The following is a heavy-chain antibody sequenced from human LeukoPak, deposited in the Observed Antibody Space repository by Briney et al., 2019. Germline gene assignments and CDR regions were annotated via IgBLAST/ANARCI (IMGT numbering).Heavy chain of an antibody. V-gene: IGHV3-48*03. Sequence: GGTLRLSCAASGFTFSSYEMNWVRQAPGKGLEWVSYISSSGSTIYYADSVKGRFTISRDNAKNSLYLQINSLRAEDTAVYYCARAARIFPLDYWGQGTLVTVSS. CDR2: ISSSGSTI. D-gene: IGHD2-21*01. CDR1: GFTFSSYE. CDR3: ARAARIFPLDY. J-gene: IGHJ4*02.